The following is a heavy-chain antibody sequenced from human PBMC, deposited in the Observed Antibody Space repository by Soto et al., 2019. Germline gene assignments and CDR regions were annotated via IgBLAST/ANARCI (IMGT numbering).Heavy chain of an antibody. D-gene: IGHD3-22*01. CDR3: AKEMYYYDGSGYYYYYNMDV. CDR1: GFAFDDYA. Sequence: LRLSCAASGFAFDDYAMHWVRQAPGKGLEWVSGMSWNSGSIGYADSVKGRFTISRDNAKNSLYLQMNSLRPEDTALYYCAKEMYYYDGSGYYYYYNMDVWGQGTTVTVSS. CDR2: MSWNSGSI. J-gene: IGHJ6*02. V-gene: IGHV3-9*01.